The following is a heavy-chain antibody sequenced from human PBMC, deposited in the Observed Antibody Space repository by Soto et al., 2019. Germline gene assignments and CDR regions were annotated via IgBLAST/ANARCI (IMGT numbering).Heavy chain of an antibody. CDR3: AREGCISASCYLYGSDYYGMDV. Sequence: SGTLSLTRAVSGSSIFSGYYFGWSRQPPWKLLYWFGIIYHIGSTYYNPSLKSRVTISVDTSKNQFSLKLSSVTAADTAVYHCAREGCISASCYLYGSDYYGMDVWGQGTT. V-gene: IGHV4-38-2*02. J-gene: IGHJ6*02. CDR1: GSSIFSGYY. D-gene: IGHD2-2*01. CDR2: IYHIGST.